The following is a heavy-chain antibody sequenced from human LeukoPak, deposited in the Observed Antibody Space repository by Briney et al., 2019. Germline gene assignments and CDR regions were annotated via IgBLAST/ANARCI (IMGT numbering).Heavy chain of an antibody. CDR3: TREKEAYNFGLAYYYYYMDV. V-gene: IGHV3-73*01. CDR2: IGSGAKSYAT. J-gene: IGHJ6*03. D-gene: IGHD5-18*01. CDR1: GSTFSGSA. Sequence: GGSLRLSCAASGSTFSGSAMHWVRQAPGKGLEWVGQIGSGAKSYATAYAASVKGRFTTSRDDSKNTAYLQMNSLQTEDTAVYYCTREKEAYNFGLAYYYYYMDVWGKGTTVTVSS.